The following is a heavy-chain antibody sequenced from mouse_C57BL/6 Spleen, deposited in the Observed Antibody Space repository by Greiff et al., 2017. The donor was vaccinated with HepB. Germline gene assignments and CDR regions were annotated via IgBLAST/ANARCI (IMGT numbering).Heavy chain of an antibody. CDR3: ARSGDYYGPYAMDY. Sequence: QVQLQQSGPELVKPGASVKISCKASGYSFTSYYIHWVKQRPGQGLEWIGWIYPGSGNTKYNEKFKGKATLTADTSSSTAYMQLSSLTSEDSAVYYCARSGDYYGPYAMDYWGQGTSVTVSS. J-gene: IGHJ4*01. D-gene: IGHD1-1*01. CDR1: GYSFTSYY. CDR2: IYPGSGNT. V-gene: IGHV1-66*01.